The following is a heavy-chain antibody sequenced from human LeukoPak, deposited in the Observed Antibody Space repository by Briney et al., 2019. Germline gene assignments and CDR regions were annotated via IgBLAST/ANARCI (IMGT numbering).Heavy chain of an antibody. CDR1: GFTFSSYS. V-gene: IGHV3-48*01. D-gene: IGHD6-6*01. CDR2: ISSSSSTI. J-gene: IGHJ6*03. Sequence: GGSLRLSCAASGFTFSSYSMNWVRQAPGKGLEWVSYISSSSSTIYYADSVKGRFTISRDNAKNSLYLQMNSLRAEDTAVYYCARDQESIAALSVHYYYYMDVWGKGTTVTVSS. CDR3: ARDQESIAALSVHYYYYMDV.